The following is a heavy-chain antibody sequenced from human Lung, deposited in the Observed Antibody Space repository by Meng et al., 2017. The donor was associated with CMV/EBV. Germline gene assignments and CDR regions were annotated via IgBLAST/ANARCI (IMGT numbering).Heavy chain of an antibody. Sequence: SVKVSCKASGGTSNTYTFNWVRQAPGRGLEWMGGIIPYLDESNYAQTFQGRLTITSDRSTAAFMELTSLRSEDTAVYFCAGRGPYGRVLNVWGQGTLVTGSS. CDR3: AGRGPYGRVLNV. D-gene: IGHD3-10*01. V-gene: IGHV1-69*10. CDR2: IIPYLDES. CDR1: GGTSNTYT. J-gene: IGHJ3*01.